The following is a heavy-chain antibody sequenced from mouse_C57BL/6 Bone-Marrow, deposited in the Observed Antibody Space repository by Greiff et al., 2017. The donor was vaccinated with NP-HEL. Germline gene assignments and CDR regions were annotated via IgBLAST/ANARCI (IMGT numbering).Heavy chain of an antibody. V-gene: IGHV1-5*01. CDR2: IYPGNSDT. CDR3: TRGDWDRFAY. CDR1: GYTFTSYW. J-gene: IGHJ3*01. Sequence: VQLQQSGTVLARPGASVKMSCKTSGYTFTSYWMHWVKQRPGQGLEWIGAIYPGNSDTSYNQKFKGKAKLTAVTSASTAYMELSSLTNEDSAVYYCTRGDWDRFAYWGQGTLVTVSA. D-gene: IGHD4-1*01.